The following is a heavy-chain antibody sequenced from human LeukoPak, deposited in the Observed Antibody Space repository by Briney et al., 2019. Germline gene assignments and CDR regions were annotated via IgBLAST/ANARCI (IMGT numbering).Heavy chain of an antibody. CDR2: ISETGDVT. Sequence: GGSLRLSCVVSGFMFGSYPMSWVRQAPGKGLEWVSVISETGDVTHYADSMKGRFTISRDNSKSTLCLQMNSLRAEDTAVYYCAKQLGYCSDGSCYFPYWGQGTLVTVSS. V-gene: IGHV3-23*01. CDR3: AKQLGYCSDGSCYFPY. J-gene: IGHJ4*02. CDR1: GFMFGSYP. D-gene: IGHD2-15*01.